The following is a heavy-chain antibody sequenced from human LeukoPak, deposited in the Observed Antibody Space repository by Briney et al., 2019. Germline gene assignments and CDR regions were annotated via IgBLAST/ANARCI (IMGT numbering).Heavy chain of an antibody. V-gene: IGHV4-31*03. D-gene: IGHD3-22*01. J-gene: IGHJ4*02. Sequence: PSETLSLTCTVSGGSISSGGYYWSWIRQHPGKGLEWIGYVYYSGSTYYNPSLKSRVTISVDTSKNQFSLKLSSVTAADTAVYYCARSGDDQYYDSRKGYGPPFDYWGQGTLVTVSS. CDR2: VYYSGST. CDR3: ARSGDDQYYDSRKGYGPPFDY. CDR1: GGSISSGGYY.